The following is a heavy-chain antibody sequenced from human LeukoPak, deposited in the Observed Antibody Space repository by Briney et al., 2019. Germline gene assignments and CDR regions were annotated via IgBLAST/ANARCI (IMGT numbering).Heavy chain of an antibody. D-gene: IGHD4-23*01. CDR2: IYYSGST. J-gene: IGHJ6*03. V-gene: IGHV4-39*07. Sequence: SETLSLTCTVSGGSISSSSYYWGWIRQPPGKGLEWIGSIYYSGSTYYNPYLKSRVTISVDTSTNQFSLKLSSVTAADTAVYYCARYGGNSLYYYYYYMDVWRKSTTVTVSS. CDR1: GGSISSSSYY. CDR3: ARYGGNSLYYYYYYMDV.